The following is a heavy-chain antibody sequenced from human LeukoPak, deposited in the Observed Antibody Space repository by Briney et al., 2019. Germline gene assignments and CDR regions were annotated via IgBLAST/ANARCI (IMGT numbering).Heavy chain of an antibody. CDR1: GFTFSSYA. CDR2: ISSNGGST. D-gene: IGHD4-17*01. Sequence: PGGSLRLSCEASGFTFSSYAMHWVRQAPGNGLEYVSAISSNGGSTYYANSVKGRFTISRDNSKNTLYLQMGSLRAEDMAVYYYARGGDYGDYADYWGQGTLVTVSS. CDR3: ARGGDYGDYADY. V-gene: IGHV3-64*01. J-gene: IGHJ4*02.